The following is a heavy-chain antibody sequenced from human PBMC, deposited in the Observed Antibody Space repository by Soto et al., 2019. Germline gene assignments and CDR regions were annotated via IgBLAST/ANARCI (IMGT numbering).Heavy chain of an antibody. D-gene: IGHD6-19*01. J-gene: IGHJ4*02. CDR1: GFTFSTDT. CDR3: ARFFGSGFDY. CDR2: ISTSGATR. Sequence: EVELVESGGGLVQPGGSLRLSCLASGFTFSTDTMNWVRQTPGKGLEWVAHISTSGATRYYADSVKGRFTISRDNAKTSLYLQMDSLRNEDTAVYYCARFFGSGFDYWGQGTLVTVSP. V-gene: IGHV3-48*02.